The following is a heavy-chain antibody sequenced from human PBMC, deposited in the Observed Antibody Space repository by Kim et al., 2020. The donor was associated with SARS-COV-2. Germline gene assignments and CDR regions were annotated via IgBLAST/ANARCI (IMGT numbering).Heavy chain of an antibody. CDR1: GFTFSDYY. V-gene: IGHV3-11*06. D-gene: IGHD2-15*01. J-gene: IGHJ4*02. CDR2: ISSSSSYT. Sequence: GGSLRLSCAASGFTFSDYYMSWIRQAPGKGLEWVSYISSSSSYTNYADSVKGRFTISRDNAKNSLYLQMNSLRAEDTAVYYCARGGIVVVVAATPDYWGQGTLVTVSS. CDR3: ARGGIVVVVAATPDY.